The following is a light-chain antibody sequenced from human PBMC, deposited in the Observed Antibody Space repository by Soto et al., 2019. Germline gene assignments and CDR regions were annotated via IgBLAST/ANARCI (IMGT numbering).Light chain of an antibody. CDR1: SSNIGSNY. CDR2: NND. V-gene: IGLV1-47*01. Sequence: QSVLTQPPSVSAAPGQRVTISCSGSSSNIGSNYVSWYQLLPGTGPKLLIYNNDQRPSGVPDRFSGSKSGTSASLAISGLRSEDEADYYCAAWDDSLGGQGIFGGGTKLTVL. J-gene: IGLJ2*01. CDR3: AAWDDSLGGQGI.